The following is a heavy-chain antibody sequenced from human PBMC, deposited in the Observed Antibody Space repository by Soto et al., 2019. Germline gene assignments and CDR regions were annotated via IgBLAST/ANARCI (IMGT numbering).Heavy chain of an antibody. J-gene: IGHJ3*02. V-gene: IGHV1-18*01. CDR1: GYIFTDYG. D-gene: IGHD3-16*01. CDR3: ARRNYGISNDAFDI. CDR2: ISGFSGNS. Sequence: QLQLVQSGAEVRKAGASVEVSCKTSGYIFTDYGINWVRQAPGQGLEWMGWISGFSGNSKYAQKVQGRVTMTTDTSTSTAYMELRSLRSDDTAGYYCARRNYGISNDAFDIWGQGTMVIVSP.